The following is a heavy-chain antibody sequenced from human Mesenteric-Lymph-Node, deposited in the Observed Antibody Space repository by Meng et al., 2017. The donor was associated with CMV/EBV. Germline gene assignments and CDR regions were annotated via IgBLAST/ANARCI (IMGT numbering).Heavy chain of an antibody. Sequence: SGFTFSSYSMHWVRQAPGKGLEWVAVISSDGAKKYYADSVKGRFTISRDNSKNSLYLQMDGLRPDDTAVYHCARTFTVMVLVQPFDYWGQGSLVTVSS. D-gene: IGHD2-8*02. CDR3: ARTFTVMVLVQPFDY. V-gene: IGHV3-30-3*01. CDR1: GFTFSSYS. CDR2: ISSDGAKK. J-gene: IGHJ4*02.